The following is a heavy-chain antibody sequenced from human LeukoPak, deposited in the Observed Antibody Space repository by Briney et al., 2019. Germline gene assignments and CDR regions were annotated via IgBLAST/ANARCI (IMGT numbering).Heavy chain of an antibody. J-gene: IGHJ5*01. V-gene: IGHV1-2*02. Sequence: ASVKVSCKASGYTFTDYYIHWVRRAPGQGLEWMGWITPKSGGTNYAQKFQDRFIMTGDTSITTAYMELSSLRSDDTAVYYCASGDWGSLKSTDSSAQGTLVTVSS. D-gene: IGHD2-21*02. CDR1: GYTFTDYY. CDR3: ASGDWGSLKSTDS. CDR2: ITPKSGGT.